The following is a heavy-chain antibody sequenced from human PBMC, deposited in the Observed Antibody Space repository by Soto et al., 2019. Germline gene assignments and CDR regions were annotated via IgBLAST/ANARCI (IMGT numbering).Heavy chain of an antibody. J-gene: IGHJ6*02. D-gene: IGHD1-1*01. Sequence: PVESLKISCKGSGYSFRNNWITWVREMPVKGLEWMGRIDLSDSYKSYSPSFQGHVTISADKSISTAYLQLSSLKASDTAMYYCARRRYDSYYYYGMDVWGQGTTVTVSS. V-gene: IGHV5-10-1*01. CDR1: GYSFRNNW. CDR3: ARRRYDSYYYYGMDV. CDR2: IDLSDSYK.